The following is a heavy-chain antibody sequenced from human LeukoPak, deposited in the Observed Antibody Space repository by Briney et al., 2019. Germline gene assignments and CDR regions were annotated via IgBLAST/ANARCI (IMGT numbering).Heavy chain of an antibody. CDR1: GDSVSSDNYY. J-gene: IGHJ4*02. Sequence: PSETLSLTCTVSGDSVSSDNYYWSWIRQPPGKGLEWIAYIDYSGATKFNPSLKSRVTITLDTSKNQFSLKLSSVTAADTAVYYCARERRGYYGSSGHFDYWGQGTLVTVSS. D-gene: IGHD3-22*01. CDR3: ARERRGYYGSSGHFDY. V-gene: IGHV4-61*01. CDR2: IDYSGAT.